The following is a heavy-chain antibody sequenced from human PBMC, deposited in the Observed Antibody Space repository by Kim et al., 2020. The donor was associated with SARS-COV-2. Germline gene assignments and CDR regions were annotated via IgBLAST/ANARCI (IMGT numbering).Heavy chain of an antibody. Sequence: ASVKVSCKASGYTFTSYGISWVRQAPGQGLEWMGWISGYNGNTNYAQKLQGRVTMTTDTSTSTAYMELRSLRSDDTAVYYCARHSVDTAMHPTDYYYGMDVCGQGTPVTVSS. CDR3: ARHSVDTAMHPTDYYYGMDV. D-gene: IGHD5-18*01. CDR2: ISGYNGNT. J-gene: IGHJ6*02. V-gene: IGHV1-18*01. CDR1: GYTFTSYG.